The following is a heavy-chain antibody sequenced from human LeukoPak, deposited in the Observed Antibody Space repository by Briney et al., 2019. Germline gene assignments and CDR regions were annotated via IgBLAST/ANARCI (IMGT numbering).Heavy chain of an antibody. Sequence: ASVKVSCKASGYTFTSYAMHWVRQASGQRLEWMGWINAGNGNTKYSQKFQGRVTITRDTSASTAYMELSSLRSEDTAVYYCARGYSSGLIDHWGQGTLVTVSS. D-gene: IGHD6-19*01. J-gene: IGHJ4*02. CDR2: INAGNGNT. V-gene: IGHV1-3*01. CDR3: ARGYSSGLIDH. CDR1: GYTFTSYA.